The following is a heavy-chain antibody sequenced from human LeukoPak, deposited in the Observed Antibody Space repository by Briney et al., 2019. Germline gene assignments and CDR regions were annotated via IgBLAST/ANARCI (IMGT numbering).Heavy chain of an antibody. CDR2: INHSGST. V-gene: IGHV4-34*01. CDR1: GGSISTYY. CDR3: ARENPLWFGELLPLDY. J-gene: IGHJ4*02. Sequence: SETLSLTCTVSGGSISTYYWSWIRQPPGKGLEWIGEINHSGSTNYNPSLKSRVTISVDTSKNQFSLKLSSVTAADTAVYYCARENPLWFGELLPLDYWGQGTLVTVSS. D-gene: IGHD3-10*01.